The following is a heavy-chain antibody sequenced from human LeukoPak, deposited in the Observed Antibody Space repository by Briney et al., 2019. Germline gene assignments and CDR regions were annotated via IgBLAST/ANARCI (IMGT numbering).Heavy chain of an antibody. D-gene: IGHD5-24*01. J-gene: IGHJ1*01. Sequence: PSETLSLTCTVSGGSISSSSYYWGWIRQPPGKGLEWIGIFYYSGSTYYNPSLKSRVTISVDTSKNQFSLKLSSVTAADTAVYYCARWATFEYFQHWGQGTLVTVSS. CDR3: ARWATFEYFQH. CDR1: GGSISSSSYY. V-gene: IGHV4-39*01. CDR2: FYYSGST.